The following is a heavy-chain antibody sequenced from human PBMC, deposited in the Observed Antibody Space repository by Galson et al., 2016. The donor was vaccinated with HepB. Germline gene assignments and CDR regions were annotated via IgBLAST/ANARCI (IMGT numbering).Heavy chain of an antibody. CDR1: GFSLSDYG. V-gene: IGHV3-21*01. CDR3: ASRTIVTSGAFAY. Sequence: SLRLSCAASGFSLSDYGMHWVRQAPGKGLEWVSSISSSSSYIYYADSVKGRFTISRDNAKNSLYLQMNSLRAEDTAVYYCASRTIVTSGAFAYWGQGTLVTVSS. CDR2: ISSSSSYI. D-gene: IGHD2/OR15-2a*01. J-gene: IGHJ4*02.